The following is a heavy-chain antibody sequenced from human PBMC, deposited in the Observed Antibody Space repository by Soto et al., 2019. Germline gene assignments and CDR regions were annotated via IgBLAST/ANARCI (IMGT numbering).Heavy chain of an antibody. V-gene: IGHV3-53*01. D-gene: IGHD2-8*01. CDR1: GFTVSSNY. J-gene: IGHJ4*02. Sequence: PGGSLRLSCAASGFTVSSNYMSWVRQAPGKGLEWVSVIYSGGSTYYADSVKGRFTISRDNSKNTVYLQMNSLRNEDTAVYYCARVTPDCTNGLCYFDNWGQGTLVTVSS. CDR3: ARVTPDCTNGLCYFDN. CDR2: IYSGGST.